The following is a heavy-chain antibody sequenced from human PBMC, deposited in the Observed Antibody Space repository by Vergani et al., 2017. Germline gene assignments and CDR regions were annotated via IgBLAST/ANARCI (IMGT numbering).Heavy chain of an antibody. V-gene: IGHV5-51*01. Sequence: EVELVQSGPEMRKPGESLKISCKGSEYSFGNYWIGLVRQMPGKGLEWMGIIYPADSDTRYSPSFQGQVTISAAKSISTAFLQWDSLKASDTALYYCARHTTYTDSWGQGTLVTVSS. CDR3: ARHTTYTDS. CDR2: IYPADSDT. J-gene: IGHJ4*02. D-gene: IGHD1-1*01. CDR1: EYSFGNYW.